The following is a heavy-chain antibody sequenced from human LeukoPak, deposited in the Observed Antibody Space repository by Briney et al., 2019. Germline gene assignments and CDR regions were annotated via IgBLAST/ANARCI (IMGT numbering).Heavy chain of an antibody. Sequence: SVKVSCKASGGTFSSYAISWVRQAPGQGLEWMGGITPIFGTANYAQKFQGRVTITADESTSTAYMELSSLRSEDTAVYYCARSRDSNTQSDYWGQGTLVTVSS. CDR3: ARSRDSNTQSDY. CDR2: ITPIFGTA. D-gene: IGHD2-2*02. CDR1: GGTFSSYA. V-gene: IGHV1-69*13. J-gene: IGHJ4*02.